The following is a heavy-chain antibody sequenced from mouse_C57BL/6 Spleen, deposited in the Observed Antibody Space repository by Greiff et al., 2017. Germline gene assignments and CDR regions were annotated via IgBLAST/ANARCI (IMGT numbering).Heavy chain of an antibody. D-gene: IGHD2-10*02. CDR2: IDPSDSYT. Sequence: QVQLQQPGAELVKPGASVKLSCKASGYTFTSYWMQWVKQRPGQGLEWIGEIDPSDSYTNYNQKFKGKATLTVDTSSSTAYLQLSSLTSEDSAVYYCARSGYGNYEGIWVDYWGQGTSVTVSA. CDR3: ARSGYGNYEGIWVDY. CDR1: GYTFTSYW. V-gene: IGHV1-50*01. J-gene: IGHJ4*01.